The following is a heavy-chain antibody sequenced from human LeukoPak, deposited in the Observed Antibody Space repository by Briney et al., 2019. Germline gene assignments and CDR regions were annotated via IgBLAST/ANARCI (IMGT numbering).Heavy chain of an antibody. D-gene: IGHD5-18*01. J-gene: IGHJ4*02. CDR3: ARGIRGGYGYPTY. Sequence: SETLSLTCAVYGGSFSGYYWSWIRQPPGKGLEWIGEINHSGSTNYNPSLKSRVTISVDTSKNQFSLKLSSVTAADTAVYYCARGIRGGYGYPTYWGQGTLVTVSS. CDR2: INHSGST. CDR1: GGSFSGYY. V-gene: IGHV4-34*01.